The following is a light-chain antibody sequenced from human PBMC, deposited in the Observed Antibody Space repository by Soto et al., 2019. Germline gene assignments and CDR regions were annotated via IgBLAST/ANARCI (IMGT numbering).Light chain of an antibody. Sequence: DIQMTQSPSTLSASVGDRVTITCRASQSIAWWLAWYQQKPAKAPKLLIYKATILESGVPSRFSGSGSGTEFTLTINSLQPDVIANYYCQQYSRPWTFGQGTKVEIK. V-gene: IGKV1-5*03. CDR1: QSIAWW. CDR2: KAT. J-gene: IGKJ1*01. CDR3: QQYSRPWT.